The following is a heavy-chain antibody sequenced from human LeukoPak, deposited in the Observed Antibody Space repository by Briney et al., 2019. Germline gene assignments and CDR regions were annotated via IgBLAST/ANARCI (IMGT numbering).Heavy chain of an antibody. D-gene: IGHD6-13*01. V-gene: IGHV4-59*01. J-gene: IGHJ6*03. CDR2: IYYSGST. CDR1: GGSISSYY. Sequence: PSETLSLTCTVSGGSISSYYWSWIRQPPGKGLEWIGYIYYSGSTNYNASLKSRVTISVDTSKNQFSLKLSSVTAADTAVYYCARLSSSWPNYYYYYMDVWGKGTTVTVSS. CDR3: ARLSSSWPNYYYYYMDV.